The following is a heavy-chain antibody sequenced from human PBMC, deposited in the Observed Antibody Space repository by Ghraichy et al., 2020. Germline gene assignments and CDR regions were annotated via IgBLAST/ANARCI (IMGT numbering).Heavy chain of an antibody. CDR2: IWYDGSNK. Sequence: GGSLRLSCAASGFTFSSYGMHWVRQAPGKGLEWVAVIWYDGSNKYYADSVKGRFTISRDNSKNTLYLQMNSLRAEDTAVYYCARGNGLVDKRPGWYYFDYWGQGTLVTVSS. J-gene: IGHJ4*02. D-gene: IGHD5-12*01. CDR3: ARGNGLVDKRPGWYYFDY. V-gene: IGHV3-33*01. CDR1: GFTFSSYG.